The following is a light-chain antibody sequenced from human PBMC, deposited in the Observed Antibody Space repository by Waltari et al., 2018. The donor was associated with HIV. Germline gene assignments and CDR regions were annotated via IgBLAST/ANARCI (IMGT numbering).Light chain of an antibody. CDR2: GAS. Sequence: EILMTQSPATMSVSQGERAPLSCRASQSINNNLAWYQQKPGQAPRLIIYGASTGATGVPARFSGSGSGTEFTLTISSLQSEDFAVYYCQQYNNWPGITFGPGTKVDIK. CDR1: QSINNN. V-gene: IGKV3-15*01. J-gene: IGKJ3*01. CDR3: QQYNNWPGIT.